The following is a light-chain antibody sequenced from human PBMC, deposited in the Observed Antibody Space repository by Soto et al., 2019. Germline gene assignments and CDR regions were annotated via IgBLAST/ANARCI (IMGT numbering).Light chain of an antibody. Sequence: QSALTQPASVSGSPGQSITISCTGTSRDIGFYNYVSWYQQHPGKAPKLIIYEVAKRPSGVSSRFSGSKSGNTPSLTISGCQVDEVGDYHTGEFTSTGTLFGLGTGTK. J-gene: IGLJ1*01. CDR3: GEFTSTGTLFG. CDR2: EVA. CDR1: SRDIGFYNY. V-gene: IGLV2-14*01.